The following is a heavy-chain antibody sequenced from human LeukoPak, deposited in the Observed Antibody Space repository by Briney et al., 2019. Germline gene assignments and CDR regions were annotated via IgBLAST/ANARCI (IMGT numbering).Heavy chain of an antibody. CDR3: ARETSRYSGYDS. CDR2: INPNSGGT. D-gene: IGHD5-12*01. CDR1: GYTFTGYY. Sequence: ASVKVSCKASGYTFTGYYMHWVRQAPGQGLEWMGWINPNSGGTNYAQKFQGRVTMTRDTSISTAYMELSRLRSDDTAVYYCARETSRYSGYDSWGQGTLVTVSS. J-gene: IGHJ5*02. V-gene: IGHV1-2*02.